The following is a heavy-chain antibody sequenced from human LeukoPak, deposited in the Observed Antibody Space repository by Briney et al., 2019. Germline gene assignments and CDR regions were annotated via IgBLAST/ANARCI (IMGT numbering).Heavy chain of an antibody. CDR2: MNPNSGNT. CDR3: AREDGYSYDFDY. Sequence: GASVKVSCKASGYTFTSYDINWVRQATGQGLEWMGWMNPNSGNTNYAQKLQGRVTMTTDTSTSTAYMELRSLRSDDTAVYYCAREDGYSYDFDYWGQGTLVTVSS. CDR1: GYTFTSYD. V-gene: IGHV1-18*01. D-gene: IGHD5-18*01. J-gene: IGHJ4*02.